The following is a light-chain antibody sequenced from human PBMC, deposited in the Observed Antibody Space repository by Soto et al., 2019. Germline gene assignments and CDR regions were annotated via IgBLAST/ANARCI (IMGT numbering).Light chain of an antibody. V-gene: IGKV3-20*01. CDR2: GAS. CDR3: QQYGSSPGFT. J-gene: IGKJ3*01. CDR1: PSVSSSY. Sequence: EIVLTQSPGPLSLSPGERATLSCRARPSVSSSYLAWYQQKPGQAPRLLIYGASSRATGIPDRFSGSGSGTDFTLTISRLEPEDFAVYYCQQYGSSPGFTFGPGTKVDIK.